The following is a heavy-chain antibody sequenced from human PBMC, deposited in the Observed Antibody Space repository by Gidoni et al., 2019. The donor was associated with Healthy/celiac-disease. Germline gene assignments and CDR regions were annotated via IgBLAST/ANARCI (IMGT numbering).Heavy chain of an antibody. CDR1: GYSFTSYW. D-gene: IGHD3-10*01. CDR3: ARHRGEDVGFGEFIGVNWFDP. CDR2: IYPGDSDT. Sequence: EVQLVQSGAEVKKPGESLKISCKGSGYSFTSYWIGWVRQMPGKGLEWMGIIYPGDSDTRYSPSFQGQVTISADKSISTAYLQWSSLKASDTAMYYCARHRGEDVGFGEFIGVNWFDPWGQGTLVTVSS. J-gene: IGHJ5*02. V-gene: IGHV5-51*01.